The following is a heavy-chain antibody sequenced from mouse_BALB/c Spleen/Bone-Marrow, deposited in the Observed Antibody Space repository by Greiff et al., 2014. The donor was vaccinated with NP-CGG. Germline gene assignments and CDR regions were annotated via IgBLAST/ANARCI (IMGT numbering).Heavy chain of an antibody. CDR1: GYTFTSYY. CDR3: TRSYYGNYFDV. Sequence: VQLQQSGAELVKPGASVKSSCKASGYTFTSYYMYWVKQRPGQGLEWIGEINPSNGGTNFNEKFKSKATLTVDKSSSTAYMQLSSLTSEDSAVYYCTRSYYGNYFDVWGAGTTVTVSS. V-gene: IGHV1S81*02. J-gene: IGHJ1*01. CDR2: INPSNGGT. D-gene: IGHD2-1*01.